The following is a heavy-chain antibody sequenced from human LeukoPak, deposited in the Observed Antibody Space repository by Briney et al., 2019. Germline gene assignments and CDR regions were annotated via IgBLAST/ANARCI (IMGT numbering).Heavy chain of an antibody. CDR1: GDSISNFY. J-gene: IGHJ4*02. Sequence: PSETVSLTCTVSGDSISNFYWSWIRQPPEEGLEWIAYIYYSGITGYNPSLKSRVTISLDTSKTQFSLRLSSVTAADTAVYYCARSPLSTATTFDNWGQGTVVTVSS. CDR2: IYYSGIT. D-gene: IGHD1-7*01. CDR3: ARSPLSTATTFDN. V-gene: IGHV4-59*12.